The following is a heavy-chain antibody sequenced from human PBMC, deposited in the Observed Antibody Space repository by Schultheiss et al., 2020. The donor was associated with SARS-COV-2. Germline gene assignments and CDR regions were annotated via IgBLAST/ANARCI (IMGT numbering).Heavy chain of an antibody. CDR2: VSDSGGHT. J-gene: IGHJ5*02. CDR1: GFTFSSYA. Sequence: GGSLRLSCAASGFTFSSYAMSWVRQAPGKGLEWISSVSDSGGHTYYADSVRGRFAISKDTSKSTLFLQMDSLIAEDTAIYYCATQLVINWNAYLGAFNHWGLGTLVTVSS. D-gene: IGHD1-20*01. V-gene: IGHV3-23*01. CDR3: ATQLVINWNAYLGAFNH.